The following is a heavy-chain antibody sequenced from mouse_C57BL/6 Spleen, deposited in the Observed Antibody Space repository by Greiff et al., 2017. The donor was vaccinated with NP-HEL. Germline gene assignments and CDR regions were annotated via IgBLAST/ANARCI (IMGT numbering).Heavy chain of an antibody. CDR2: IDPEDGET. J-gene: IGHJ2*01. CDR1: GFNIKDYY. CDR3: ARRRPTAY. V-gene: IGHV14-2*01. D-gene: IGHD2-10*01. Sequence: VQLQQSGAELVKPGASVKWSCTASGFNIKDYYMHWVKQRTEQGLEWIGRIDPEDGETKYAPKFRGKAALSADPSANAAYLPTSSLTSEDTAVYYCARRRPTAYWGQGTALTFSS.